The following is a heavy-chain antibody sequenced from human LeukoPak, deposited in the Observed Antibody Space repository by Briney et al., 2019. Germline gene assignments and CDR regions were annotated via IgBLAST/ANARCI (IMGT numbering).Heavy chain of an antibody. V-gene: IGHV1-2*02. CDR1: GYIFTAYY. D-gene: IGHD1-7*01. CDR2: INPNSGGT. CDR3: ARGITGTTSFYFGG. Sequence: GASVKVSCKASGYIFTAYYMHWVRQAPGQGLEWMGWINPNSGGTNYAQKFQGRVTMTRDTSISTAYMELSRLRSDDTAVYYCARGITGTTSFYFGGWGQGTLVTVSS. J-gene: IGHJ4*02.